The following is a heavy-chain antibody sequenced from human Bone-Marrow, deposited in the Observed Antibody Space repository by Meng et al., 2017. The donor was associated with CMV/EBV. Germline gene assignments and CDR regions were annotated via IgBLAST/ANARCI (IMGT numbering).Heavy chain of an antibody. CDR2: VNSKNEAT. Sequence: VHSGGELKKPGALVMVSCTSSVFTISDYNIHWVRQAPGQGLEWMGWVNSKNEATNYARKFQGRVSMTRDTSISTAHMELSRLMSDDTAVYYCVRSSGWSLFDYWGQGTLVTVSS. J-gene: IGHJ4*02. D-gene: IGHD6-19*01. CDR3: VRSSGWSLFDY. V-gene: IGHV1-2*02. CDR1: VFTISDYN.